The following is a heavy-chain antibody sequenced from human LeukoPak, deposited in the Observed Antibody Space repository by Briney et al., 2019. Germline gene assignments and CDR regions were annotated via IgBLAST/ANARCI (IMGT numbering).Heavy chain of an antibody. V-gene: IGHV5-51*01. D-gene: IGHD3-16*01. J-gene: IGHJ5*02. Sequence: GESLKISCKGSGYSFTNFWIGWVRQMPGKGLEWMGVISPGDSGIRYSPSFQGQVTISVDKSISTAYLQWSSLKASDSAMYYCAAGGASAPWGQGTLATVSS. CDR1: GYSFTNFW. CDR3: AAGGASAP. CDR2: ISPGDSGI.